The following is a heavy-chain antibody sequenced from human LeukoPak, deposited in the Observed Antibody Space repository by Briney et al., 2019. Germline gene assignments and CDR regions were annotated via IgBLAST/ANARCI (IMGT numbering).Heavy chain of an antibody. CDR1: GYTFTSYG. Sequence: ASVTVSCKASGYTFTSYGISWVRQAPGQGLEWMGWISAYNGNTNYAQKLQGRVTMTTDTSTSTAYMELRSLRSDDTAVYYCARVFIVVVTARSGSFDYWGQGTLVTVSS. CDR3: ARVFIVVVTARSGSFDY. D-gene: IGHD2-21*02. CDR2: ISAYNGNT. V-gene: IGHV1-18*01. J-gene: IGHJ4*02.